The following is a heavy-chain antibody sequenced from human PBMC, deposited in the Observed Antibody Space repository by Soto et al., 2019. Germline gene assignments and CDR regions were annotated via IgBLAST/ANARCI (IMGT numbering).Heavy chain of an antibody. V-gene: IGHV3-30-3*01. Sequence: GGSLRLSCAASGFTFSSYAMHWVRQAPGKGLEWVAVISYDGSNKYYADSVKGRFTISRDNSKNTLYLQMNSLRAEDTAVYYCARDIRHLVGTMSRFDYWGRGTLVTVSS. CDR1: GFTFSSYA. CDR2: ISYDGSNK. CDR3: ARDIRHLVGTMSRFDY. J-gene: IGHJ4*02. D-gene: IGHD1-26*01.